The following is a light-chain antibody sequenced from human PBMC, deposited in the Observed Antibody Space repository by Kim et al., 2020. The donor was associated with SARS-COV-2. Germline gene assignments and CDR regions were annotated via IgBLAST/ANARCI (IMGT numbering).Light chain of an antibody. J-gene: IGKJ2*03. V-gene: IGKV1-39*01. CDR3: KQTFSTQYS. Sequence: DIEMTQSPSALSASVGDRVTITCRATQSVSINLNWYQQRPGKAPRLLIYGASTLQSGVPSRFSGSGSGTGFTLTISSLQPEEFAIYYCKQTFSTQYSFGQGTKLEI. CDR1: QSVSIN. CDR2: GAS.